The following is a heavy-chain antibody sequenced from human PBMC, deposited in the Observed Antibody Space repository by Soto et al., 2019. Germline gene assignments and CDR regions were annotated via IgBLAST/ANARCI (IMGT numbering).Heavy chain of an antibody. CDR1: GGSISSGDYY. V-gene: IGHV4-30-4*02. D-gene: IGHD1-26*01. CDR3: ARWGGSSGFDY. Sequence: PSDTLSGNCTVSGGSISSGDYYWSWIRQPPGKGLEWIGYIYYSGSTYYNPSLKSRVTISVDTSKNQFSLKLSSVTAADTAVYYCARWGGSSGFDYWGQGTLVTVSS. CDR2: IYYSGST. J-gene: IGHJ4*02.